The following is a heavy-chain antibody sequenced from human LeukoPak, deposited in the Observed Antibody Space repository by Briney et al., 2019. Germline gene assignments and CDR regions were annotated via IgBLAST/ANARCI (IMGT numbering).Heavy chain of an antibody. CDR3: ARESTRYCSGGSCYSRGMDV. V-gene: IGHV3-74*01. Sequence: PGGSLRLSCAASGFTFSSYWIHWVRQAPGKGLVWVSRINGDGRSTDYADSVKGRFTISRDNAKNTLYLQMNSLRAEDTAVYYCARESTRYCSGGSCYSRGMDVWGQGTTVTVSS. J-gene: IGHJ6*02. D-gene: IGHD2-15*01. CDR1: GFTFSSYW. CDR2: INGDGRST.